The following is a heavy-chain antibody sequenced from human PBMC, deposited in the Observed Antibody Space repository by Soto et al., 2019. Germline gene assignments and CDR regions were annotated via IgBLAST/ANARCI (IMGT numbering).Heavy chain of an antibody. CDR2: ISYDGSNK. D-gene: IGHD3-22*01. V-gene: IGHV3-30*18. CDR1: GSTFSSYG. Sequence: GGSLRLSCAASGSTFSSYGMHWVRQAPGKGLEWVAVISYDGSNKYYADSVKGRFTISRDNSKNTLYLQMNSLRAEDTAVYYCAKDLEIVVSQGSYYGMDVWGQGTTVTVSS. CDR3: AKDLEIVVSQGSYYGMDV. J-gene: IGHJ6*02.